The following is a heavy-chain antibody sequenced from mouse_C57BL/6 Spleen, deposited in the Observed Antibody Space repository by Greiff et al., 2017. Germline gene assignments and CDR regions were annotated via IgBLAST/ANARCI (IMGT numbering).Heavy chain of an antibody. J-gene: IGHJ2*01. CDR2: IYPGSGST. Sequence: QVQLQQPGAELVKPGASVKMSCKASGYTFTSYWITWVQQRPGQGLEWIGDIYPGSGSTNYNEKFKSKGTLTVDKASSTAYMQLSSLTSEDSAVYYCARGYYGSSGLNYLDYWGQGTTLTVSS. D-gene: IGHD1-1*01. CDR1: GYTFTSYW. V-gene: IGHV1-55*01. CDR3: ARGYYGSSGLNYLDY.